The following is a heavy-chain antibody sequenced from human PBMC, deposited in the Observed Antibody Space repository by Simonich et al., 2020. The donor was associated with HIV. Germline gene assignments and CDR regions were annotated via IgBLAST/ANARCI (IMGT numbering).Heavy chain of an antibody. CDR2: INHKGRT. V-gene: IGHV4-34*01. Sequence: QVQLQQWGAGLLKPSETLTLTCAVYGWSFSDYYWSWFRQPPGKGLEWIGEINHKGRTNYNQSLKSRVSISIDTSKNQFSLKLSSVTAADTAVYYCARGGGNPNYWGQGTLVTVSS. J-gene: IGHJ4*02. CDR1: GWSFSDYY. CDR3: ARGGGNPNY. D-gene: IGHD1-1*01.